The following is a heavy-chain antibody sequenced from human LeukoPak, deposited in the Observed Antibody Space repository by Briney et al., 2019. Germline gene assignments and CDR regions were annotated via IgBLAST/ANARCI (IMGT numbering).Heavy chain of an antibody. Sequence: GGSLRLSCAASGFTFSYYGMHWVRQAPGKGLEWVAVISYDGSNKYYAESVKGRFTISRDNSKNTLYLQMNSLRAEDTAVYYCAKDYYDSSGYYNDAFDMWGQGTMVPVSS. D-gene: IGHD3-22*01. J-gene: IGHJ3*02. CDR2: ISYDGSNK. V-gene: IGHV3-30*18. CDR1: GFTFSYYG. CDR3: AKDYYDSSGYYNDAFDM.